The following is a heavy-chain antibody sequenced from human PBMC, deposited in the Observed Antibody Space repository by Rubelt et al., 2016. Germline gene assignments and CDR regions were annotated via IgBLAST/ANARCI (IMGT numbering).Heavy chain of an antibody. V-gene: IGHV1-18*01. CDR1: GYTFTSYG. CDR2: ISAYNGNT. D-gene: IGHD5-24*01. CDR3: ARERDDYGDY. J-gene: IGHJ4*02. Sequence: QVQLVQSGAEVKKPGASVKVSCKASGYTFTSYGISWVRQAPGQGLEWMGWISAYNGNTTYAQKLPGKVPMTTDTSTSAAYMELRSLGSDATAVYYCARERDDYGDYWGQGTLVTVSS.